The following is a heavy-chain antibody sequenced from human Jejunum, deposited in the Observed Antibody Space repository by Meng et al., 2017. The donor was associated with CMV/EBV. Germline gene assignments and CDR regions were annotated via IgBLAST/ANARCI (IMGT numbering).Heavy chain of an antibody. J-gene: IGHJ6*02. D-gene: IGHD3-10*02. CDR3: AKDMSGRPVDDYYYGMDV. Sequence: YGMHWVRQAPGKGLEWVAVIWYNGSITYYAGSVKGRFTISRDNSKSTLYLEMNYLRAEDTAVYYCAKDMSGRPVDDYYYGMDVWGQGTTVTVSS. V-gene: IGHV3-33*06. CDR2: IWYNGSIT. CDR1: YG.